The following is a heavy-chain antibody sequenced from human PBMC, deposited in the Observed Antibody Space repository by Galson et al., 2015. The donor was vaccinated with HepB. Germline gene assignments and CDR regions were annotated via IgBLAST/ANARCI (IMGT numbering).Heavy chain of an antibody. D-gene: IGHD6-19*01. Sequence: SLRLSCAASGFTFSSYAMSWVRQAPGKGLGWVSAISGSGGSTYYADSVKGRFTISRDNSKNTLYLQMNSLRAEDTAVYYCAKDQRGSGWYNWFGPWGQGTLVTVSS. CDR3: AKDQRGSGWYNWFGP. CDR1: GFTFSSYA. J-gene: IGHJ5*02. CDR2: ISGSGGST. V-gene: IGHV3-23*01.